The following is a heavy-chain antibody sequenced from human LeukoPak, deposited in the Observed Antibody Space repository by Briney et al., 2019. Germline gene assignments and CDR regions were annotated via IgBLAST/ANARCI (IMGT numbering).Heavy chain of an antibody. D-gene: IGHD6-13*01. Sequence: GASVKVSCKASGYTFTSYAMHWVRQAPGQRLEWMGWINAGNGNTKYSQKFQGRVTITRDTSASTAYMELSSLRSEDTAVYYCALEGYSSSWYWYFDYWGRGTLVTVSS. CDR1: GYTFTSYA. CDR2: INAGNGNT. CDR3: ALEGYSSSWYWYFDY. V-gene: IGHV1-3*01. J-gene: IGHJ4*02.